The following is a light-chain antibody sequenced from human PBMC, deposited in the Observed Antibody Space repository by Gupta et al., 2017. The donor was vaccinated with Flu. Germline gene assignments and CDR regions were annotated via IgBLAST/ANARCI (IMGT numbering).Light chain of an antibody. CDR1: SSNIGSQF. CDR2: ENN. V-gene: IGLV1-51*02. J-gene: IGLJ3*02. Sequence: VLTQPPSXSAAPGQKVTIPCSGSSSNIGSQFVSWYQQLPGTAPKLLIYENNKRPSGIPDRFSGSKSGTSATLGITGLQTGDEAAYYCGSWDRSLSAGVFGGGTKLTVL. CDR3: GSWDRSLSAGV.